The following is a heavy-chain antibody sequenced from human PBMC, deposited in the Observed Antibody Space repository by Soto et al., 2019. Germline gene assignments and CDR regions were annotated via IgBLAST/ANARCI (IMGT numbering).Heavy chain of an antibody. J-gene: IGHJ4*02. Sequence: EVQLLESGGGLVQPGGSLRLSCAASGFTFSNYAMNWVRQAPGKGLEWVSGISSNGYSTYYADSVKGRFTISRDNSKNTLYLQMSSLRAEDTAVYYCAKVHEDTVSVLVGGIFDCWGQGSLVTVSS. D-gene: IGHD2-15*01. CDR2: ISSNGYST. CDR1: GFTFSNYA. V-gene: IGHV3-23*01. CDR3: AKVHEDTVSVLVGGIFDC.